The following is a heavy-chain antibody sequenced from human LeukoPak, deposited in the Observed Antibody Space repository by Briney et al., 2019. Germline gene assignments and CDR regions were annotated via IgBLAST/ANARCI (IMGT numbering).Heavy chain of an antibody. Sequence: PSETLSLTCTVSGDSISRNYWTWIRQPPGKGLEWIGYVYYSGSTNYNPSLRSRVSISLDTSKNQFSLKLTSVTAADTAVYYCARRYCLSTSCYSLFDYWGQGTSVTVSS. J-gene: IGHJ4*02. CDR2: VYYSGST. CDR1: GDSISRNY. CDR3: ARRYCLSTSCYSLFDY. V-gene: IGHV4-59*08. D-gene: IGHD2-2*01.